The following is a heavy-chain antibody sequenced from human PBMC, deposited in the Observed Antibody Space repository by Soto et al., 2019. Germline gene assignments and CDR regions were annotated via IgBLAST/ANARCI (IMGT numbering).Heavy chain of an antibody. CDR3: TTGIYYDILAGYHNVAY. J-gene: IGHJ4*02. Sequence: GGSLRLSCVASGFNLSHPWMTWVRQAAGKGLEWVGRIKSKTDGGTADYAAPVKGRATISRDDSKNTVYLQMNSLKTEDTAVYYCTTGIYYDILAGYHNVAYWGQGALVTVSS. V-gene: IGHV3-15*01. CDR1: GFNLSHPW. CDR2: IKSKTDGGTA. D-gene: IGHD3-9*01.